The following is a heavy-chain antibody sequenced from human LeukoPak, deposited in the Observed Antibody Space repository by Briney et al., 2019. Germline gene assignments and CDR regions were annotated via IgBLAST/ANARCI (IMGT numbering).Heavy chain of an antibody. V-gene: IGHV4-39*01. D-gene: IGHD3-16*02. J-gene: IGHJ4*02. Sequence: PSETVSLTCTVSGGSISSSSYYWGWIRQTPGKGLEWIGSIYYSGSAYYNPSLKSRVTISVDASKNQFSLKLSSVTAADTGVYYCARTYDYIWGSFRSHSFDSWGQGTLVTVSS. CDR1: GGSISSSSYY. CDR3: ARTYDYIWGSFRSHSFDS. CDR2: IYYSGSA.